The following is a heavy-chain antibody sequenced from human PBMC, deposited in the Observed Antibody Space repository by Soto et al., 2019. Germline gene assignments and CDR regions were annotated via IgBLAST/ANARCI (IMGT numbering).Heavy chain of an antibody. CDR1: RFTFSSYA. Sequence: QVQLVESGGGVVQPGRSLRLSCAASRFTFSSYAMHWVRQAPGKGLEWVAVISYDGSNKYYADSVKGRFTISRDNSKNTLYLQMNSLRAEDTAVYYCARRQLKYSSGWYGAFDIWGQGTMVTVSS. D-gene: IGHD6-19*01. J-gene: IGHJ3*02. CDR2: ISYDGSNK. V-gene: IGHV3-30-3*01. CDR3: ARRQLKYSSGWYGAFDI.